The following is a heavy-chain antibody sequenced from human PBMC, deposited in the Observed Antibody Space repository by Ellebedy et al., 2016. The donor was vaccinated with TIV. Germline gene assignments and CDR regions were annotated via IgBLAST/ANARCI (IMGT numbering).Heavy chain of an antibody. V-gene: IGHV3-23*01. Sequence: PGGSLRLSCAASGFTFSPYAMAWVRQAPGKGLEWVSGSFGSGAQKYADYVKGRFTISRDNSKRTGYLQMNSLRAEDTAVYFCAKDRNPGDGYWVFDNWGQGTLVSVSS. CDR1: GFTFSPYA. J-gene: IGHJ4*02. CDR3: AKDRNPGDGYWVFDN. D-gene: IGHD5-18*01. CDR2: SFGSGA.